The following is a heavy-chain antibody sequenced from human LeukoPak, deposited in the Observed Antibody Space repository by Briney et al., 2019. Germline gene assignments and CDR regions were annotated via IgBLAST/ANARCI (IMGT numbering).Heavy chain of an antibody. J-gene: IGHJ4*01. D-gene: IGHD6-13*01. CDR1: GFTHRSYA. CDR3: AKGLYSSPCSYFAY. Sequence: GRSLRLSHGASGFTHRSYALHWVRQARAKGREGGSTLGGSGIPKSYADYLKGRFTSHRDNSKNTLYLQMNRLTDEDTAGYYGAKGLYSSPCSYFAYWGHGTLVTVSS. CDR2: LGGSGIPK. V-gene: IGHV3-23*01.